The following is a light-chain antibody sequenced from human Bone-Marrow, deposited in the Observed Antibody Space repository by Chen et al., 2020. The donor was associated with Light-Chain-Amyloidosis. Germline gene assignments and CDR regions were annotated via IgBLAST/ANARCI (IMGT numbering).Light chain of an antibody. CDR3: QQSYSTPRT. J-gene: IGKJ1*01. Sequence: DILMTQPPSSLSASVGDRVTITCRASQSISSYLDWYQQKPGKAPKLLIYAASSLQSGVPSRFSGSGSGTDFTLTISSLRPEDFATYYCQQSYSTPRTFGQGTKVEIK. CDR2: AAS. CDR1: QSISSY. V-gene: IGKV1-39*01.